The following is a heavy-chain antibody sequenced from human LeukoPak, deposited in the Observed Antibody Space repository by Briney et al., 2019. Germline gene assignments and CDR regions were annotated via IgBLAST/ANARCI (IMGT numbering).Heavy chain of an antibody. V-gene: IGHV3-33*01. CDR1: GFTFSSYG. J-gene: IGHJ4*02. CDR3: ASTENYYDSRALGY. D-gene: IGHD3-22*01. CDR2: IWYNGSNK. Sequence: GGSLRPSCAASGFTFSSYGMHWVRQAPGKGLEWVAVIWYNGSNKYYADSVKGRFTISRDNSKNTLYLQMNSLRAEDTAVYYCASTENYYDSRALGYWGQGTLVTVSS.